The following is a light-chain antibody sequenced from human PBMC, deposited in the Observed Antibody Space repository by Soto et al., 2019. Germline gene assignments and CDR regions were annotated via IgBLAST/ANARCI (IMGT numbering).Light chain of an antibody. Sequence: QSVLTQPAFVSGSLGQSITISCSGTSSDVGAYNYVSWYQQYPGKAPKLMIYHVTDRPSGVSNRFSGSKSGNTASLTISGLQAEDEADYYCCSYTTINTFVFGTGTKLTVL. J-gene: IGLJ1*01. V-gene: IGLV2-14*01. CDR3: CSYTTINTFV. CDR2: HVT. CDR1: SSDVGAYNY.